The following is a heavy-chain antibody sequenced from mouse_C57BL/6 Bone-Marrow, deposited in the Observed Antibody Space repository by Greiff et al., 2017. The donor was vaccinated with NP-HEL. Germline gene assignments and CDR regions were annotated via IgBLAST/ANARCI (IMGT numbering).Heavy chain of an antibody. Sequence: QVQLQQSGPELVKPGASVTISCKASGYAFSSYWMNWVQQTPGKGLEWIGRIYPGDGATNYNGKFKGKATLTADNSSSTAYMQLSSLTSEDSAVYFSTRPGAPPVVTHCYFDVWGTGTTVTVSS. J-gene: IGHJ1*03. CDR1: GYAFSSYW. D-gene: IGHD2-5*01. V-gene: IGHV1-82*01. CDR3: TRPGAPPVVTHCYFDV. CDR2: IYPGDGAT.